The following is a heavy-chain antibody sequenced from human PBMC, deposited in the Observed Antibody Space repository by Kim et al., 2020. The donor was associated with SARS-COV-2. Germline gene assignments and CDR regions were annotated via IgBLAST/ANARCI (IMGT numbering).Heavy chain of an antibody. CDR3: ATTGLAAVTSYRGFDP. Sequence: ASVKVSCKASGYTFTSYGISWVRQAPGQGLEWMGWIYAYNGNTNYAQRLQGRVTVTTDTSTSTAYMELRSLRSDDTAVYYCATTGLAAVTSYRGFDPWGQGTLVTVSS. V-gene: IGHV1-18*01. CDR1: GYTFTSYG. CDR2: IYAYNGNT. D-gene: IGHD6-13*01. J-gene: IGHJ5*02.